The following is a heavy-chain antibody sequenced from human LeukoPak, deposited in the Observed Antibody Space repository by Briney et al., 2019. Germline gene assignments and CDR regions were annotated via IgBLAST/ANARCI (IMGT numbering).Heavy chain of an antibody. J-gene: IGHJ3*02. V-gene: IGHV4-39*01. Sequence: SETLSLTCTVSGDSISSSSYCWDWIRQPPGKGLEWIGNIYNSANTHYNPSFKTRITMSVDTSKNQFSLKLNSVTAADTGIYYCARHSRSGYIGYENAFDIWGQGTMVTVSS. CDR2: IYNSANT. D-gene: IGHD5-12*01. CDR3: ARHSRSGYIGYENAFDI. CDR1: GDSISSSSYC.